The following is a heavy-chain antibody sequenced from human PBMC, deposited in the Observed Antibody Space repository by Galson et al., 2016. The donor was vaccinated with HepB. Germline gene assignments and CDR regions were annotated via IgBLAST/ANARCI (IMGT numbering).Heavy chain of an antibody. CDR1: GYIFSRYV. Sequence: SVKVSCKASGYIFSRYVTHWVRQAPGHSLEWMGWINGGNGNTMYSPKFQGRITITRDTFATTAYLELSGLRLEDTAVYYCATEGTGGAPPPMDVWGQGTMVSVSS. D-gene: IGHD3-16*01. CDR3: ATEGTGGAPPPMDV. J-gene: IGHJ6*02. CDR2: INGGNGNT. V-gene: IGHV1-3*01.